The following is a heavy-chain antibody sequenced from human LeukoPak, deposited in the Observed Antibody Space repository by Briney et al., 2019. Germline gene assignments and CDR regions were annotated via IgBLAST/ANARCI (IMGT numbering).Heavy chain of an antibody. CDR2: IGIRGDT. V-gene: IGHV3-13*01. CDR1: GFTFIDYD. CDR3: ARGGIQVSGIDEFDY. Sequence: GGSLRLTCAASGFTFIDYDMHWVRQVLGKGLEWVSAIGIRGDTHYSGSVKGRFTISRENAESSLYLQMNSLRAEDTAVYYCARGGIQVSGIDEFDYWGQGTLVTVSS. J-gene: IGHJ4*02. D-gene: IGHD6-19*01.